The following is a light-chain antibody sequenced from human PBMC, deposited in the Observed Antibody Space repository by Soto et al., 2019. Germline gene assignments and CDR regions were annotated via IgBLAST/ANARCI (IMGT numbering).Light chain of an antibody. V-gene: IGLV2-23*01. CDR1: SSDVGGYNY. J-gene: IGLJ3*02. CDR3: CSYAGRTTWV. CDR2: EGT. Sequence: QSALTQPASVSGSPGQSITISCTGTSSDVGGYNYVSWYQQHPGKAPKLMIYEGTKLSSGVSNRFSGSKSGNTASLTISGLQAEDEADYYCCSYAGRTTWVFGGGTKLTVL.